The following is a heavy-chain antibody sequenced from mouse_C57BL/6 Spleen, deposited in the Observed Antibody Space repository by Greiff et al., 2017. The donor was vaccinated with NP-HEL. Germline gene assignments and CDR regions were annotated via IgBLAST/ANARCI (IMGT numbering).Heavy chain of an antibody. D-gene: IGHD1-1*01. J-gene: IGHJ1*03. CDR1: GYTFTDYY. CDR2: INPNNGGT. Sequence: EVQLQQSGPELVKPGASVKISCKASGYTFTDYYMNWVKQSHGKSLEWIGDINPNNGGTSYNQKFKGKATLTVDKSSSTAYMELRSLTSEDSAVYYCASYYGSPYWYFDVWGTGTTVTVSS. CDR3: ASYYGSPYWYFDV. V-gene: IGHV1-26*01.